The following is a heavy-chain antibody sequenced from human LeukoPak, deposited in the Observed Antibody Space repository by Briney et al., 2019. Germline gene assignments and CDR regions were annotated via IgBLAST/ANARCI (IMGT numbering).Heavy chain of an antibody. CDR1: GGTFSSYA. CDR3: ARVVKVAGTGGGFDY. D-gene: IGHD6-19*01. CDR2: INPSGGST. V-gene: IGHV1-46*01. Sequence: ASVTVSCKASGGTFSSYAISWVRQAPGQGLEWMGIINPSGGSTSYAQKFQGRVTMTRDMSTSTVYMELSSLRSEDTAVYYCARVVKVAGTGGGFDYWGQGTLVTVSS. J-gene: IGHJ4*02.